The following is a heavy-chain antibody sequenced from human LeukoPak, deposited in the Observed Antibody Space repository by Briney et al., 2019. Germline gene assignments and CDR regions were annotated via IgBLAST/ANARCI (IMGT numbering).Heavy chain of an antibody. CDR1: GYTFTGYY. CDR2: INPNSGGT. V-gene: IGHV1-2*06. J-gene: IGHJ4*02. Sequence: ASVKVSCKASGYTFTGYYMHWVRQAPGQGLEWMGRINPNSGGTNYAQKFQGRVTMTRDTSISTAYMELSRLRSDDTAVYYCARDPRGGYYFDYWGQGTLVTVSS. D-gene: IGHD3-10*01. CDR3: ARDPRGGYYFDY.